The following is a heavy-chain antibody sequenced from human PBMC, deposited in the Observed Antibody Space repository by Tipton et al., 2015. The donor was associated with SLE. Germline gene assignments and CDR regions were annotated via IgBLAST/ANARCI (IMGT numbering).Heavy chain of an antibody. D-gene: IGHD3-9*01. V-gene: IGHV3-7*01. CDR2: MDQDGSEV. CDR1: GFSFGRFW. CDR3: ARHDTWTGFYDY. Sequence: SLRLSCAAFGFSFGRFWMSWVRQAPGKGLECVADMDQDGSEVSYVDSVRGRFTISRDNVKNSLFLQMNSLRVEDTAVYYCARHDTWTGFYDYWGQGSLVTVSS. J-gene: IGHJ4*02.